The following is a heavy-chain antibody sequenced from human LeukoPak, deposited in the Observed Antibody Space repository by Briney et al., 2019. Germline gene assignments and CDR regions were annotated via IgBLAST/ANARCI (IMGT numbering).Heavy chain of an antibody. Sequence: PGGSLRLSCAASGFTFSSYDMHWVRQAPGKGLEWVAFIQYDGSNKYYADSVKGRFTISRDNSKNTLYLQMNSLRAEDTAVYYCAKVGGRGYGIAWGQGTLVTVSS. CDR1: GFTFSSYD. D-gene: IGHD3-22*01. V-gene: IGHV3-30*02. J-gene: IGHJ5*02. CDR3: AKVGGRGYGIA. CDR2: IQYDGSNK.